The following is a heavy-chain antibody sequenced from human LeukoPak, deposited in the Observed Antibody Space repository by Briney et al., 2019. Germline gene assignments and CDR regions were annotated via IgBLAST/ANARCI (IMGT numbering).Heavy chain of an antibody. J-gene: IGHJ4*02. CDR1: GFTFRSYW. Sequence: GGSLRLSCEASGFTFRSYWRHWVRQTPGRGLVWVSSLKSDGRSRTYADSVKGRFIISRDNTKNTLYLQMSSLIAADTAVYYCARRGSYGDFWGQGTLVTVSS. V-gene: IGHV3-74*01. CDR3: ARRGSYGDF. CDR2: LKSDGRSR. D-gene: IGHD3-16*01.